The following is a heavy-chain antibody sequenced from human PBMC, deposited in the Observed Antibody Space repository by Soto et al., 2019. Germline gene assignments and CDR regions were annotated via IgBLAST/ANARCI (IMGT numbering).Heavy chain of an antibody. V-gene: IGHV1-8*01. J-gene: IGHJ3*02. Sequence: ASVKVSCKASGYTFTSYDINWVRQANGQGLEWMGWMNPNSGNTGYAQKSQGRVTMTRNTSISTAYMELSSLRSEDTAVYYCARGDYGDSDDAFDIWGQGTMVTVSS. CDR1: GYTFTSYD. D-gene: IGHD4-17*01. CDR3: ARGDYGDSDDAFDI. CDR2: MNPNSGNT.